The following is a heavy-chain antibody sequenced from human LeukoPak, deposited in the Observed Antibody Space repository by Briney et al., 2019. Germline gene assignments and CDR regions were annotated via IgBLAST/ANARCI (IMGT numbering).Heavy chain of an antibody. V-gene: IGHV3-73*01. J-gene: IGHJ4*02. CDR3: TRRWGSSGYFLPLDY. D-gene: IGHD3-22*01. Sequence: GGSLRLSCAASGFTFSGSAMHWVRQASGKGLEWVGRIRSKANSYATAYAASVKGRFTISRDDSKNTAYLQMNSLKTEDTAVYYCTRRWGSSGYFLPLDYWGQGTLVTVSS. CDR2: IRSKANSYAT. CDR1: GFTFSGSA.